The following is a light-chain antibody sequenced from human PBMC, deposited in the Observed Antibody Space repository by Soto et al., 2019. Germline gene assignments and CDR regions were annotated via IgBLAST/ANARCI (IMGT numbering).Light chain of an antibody. CDR3: SSYTSSSTLV. CDR2: EVS. V-gene: IGLV2-14*01. CDR1: SSDVGGYNY. J-gene: IGLJ3*02. Sequence: QSALTQPASVSGSPGQSITISCTATSSDVGGYNYVSWYQQHPGKAPRLMIYEVSNRPSGVSNRFSGSKSDNTASLTISGLQAEDESDYYCSSYTSSSTLVFGGGTKVTVL.